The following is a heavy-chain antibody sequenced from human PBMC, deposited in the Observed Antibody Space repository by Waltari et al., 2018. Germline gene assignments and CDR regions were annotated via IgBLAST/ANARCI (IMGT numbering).Heavy chain of an antibody. D-gene: IGHD2-15*01. Sequence: QVQLVQSGAEVKKPGASVKVSCKASGYTFTGYYMHWVRQAPGQGLEWMGWINPNSGGTNYAQKFQGRVTMTRDTSISTAYMELSRLRSDDTAVYYCARGDVAASYYYYYYMDVWGKGTTVTISS. CDR1: GYTFTGYY. CDR2: INPNSGGT. CDR3: ARGDVAASYYYYYYMDV. J-gene: IGHJ6*03. V-gene: IGHV1-2*02.